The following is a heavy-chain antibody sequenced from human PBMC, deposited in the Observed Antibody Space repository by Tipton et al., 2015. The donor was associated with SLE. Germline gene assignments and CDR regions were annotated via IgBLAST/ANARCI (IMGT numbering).Heavy chain of an antibody. D-gene: IGHD2-21*01. CDR1: GFTFDDYT. Sequence: SLRLSCAASGFTFDDYTMHWVRQAPGKGLEWVSLISCDGGSTYYADSVKGRFTISRDNSKNSLYLQMNSLRTEDTALYYCAKGSYCGGDCYLGAPDFWGQGTLVTVSS. V-gene: IGHV3-43*01. CDR2: ISCDGGST. CDR3: AKGSYCGGDCYLGAPDF. J-gene: IGHJ4*02.